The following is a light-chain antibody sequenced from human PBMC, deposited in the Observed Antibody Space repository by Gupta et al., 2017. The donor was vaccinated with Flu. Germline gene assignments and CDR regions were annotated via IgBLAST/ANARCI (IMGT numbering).Light chain of an antibody. CDR1: QGISSY. CDR3: ERRNSHFYL. J-gene: IGKJ4*01. Sequence: QLTQSPSFLSASVGDSVTITCRASQGISSYLAWYQQKPGKAPKLLIYAISTSHSGVPSRISGSASGTEFSLTISILHPEDFATYCCERRNSHFYLFGGGTRLEMK. V-gene: IGKV1-9*01. CDR2: AIS.